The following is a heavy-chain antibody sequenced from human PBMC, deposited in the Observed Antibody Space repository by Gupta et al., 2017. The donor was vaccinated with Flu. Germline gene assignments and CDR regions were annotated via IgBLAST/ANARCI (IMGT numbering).Heavy chain of an antibody. J-gene: IGHJ4*02. CDR1: YGSYG. V-gene: IGHV3-33*01. Sequence: YGSYGMHWVRQAPGKGLEWVAVIWYDGSNKYYADSVKGRFTISRDNSKNTLYLQMNSLRAEDTAVYYCARDDYGDYWGQGTLVTVSS. CDR2: IWYDGSNK. CDR3: ARDDYGDY.